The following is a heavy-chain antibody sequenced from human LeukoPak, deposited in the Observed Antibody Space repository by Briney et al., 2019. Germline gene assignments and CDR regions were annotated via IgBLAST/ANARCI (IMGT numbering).Heavy chain of an antibody. V-gene: IGHV3-48*03. CDR2: ISSSGSTI. D-gene: IGHD3-10*01. J-gene: IGHJ4*02. CDR3: ARDYGSGTRQFFDY. Sequence: GGSLRLSCAASGFTFSSYEMNWVRQAPGKGLEWVSYISSSGSTIYYADSVKGRFTISRDNAKNSLYLQMNSLRAEDTAVYYYARDYGSGTRQFFDYWGQGTLVTVSS. CDR1: GFTFSSYE.